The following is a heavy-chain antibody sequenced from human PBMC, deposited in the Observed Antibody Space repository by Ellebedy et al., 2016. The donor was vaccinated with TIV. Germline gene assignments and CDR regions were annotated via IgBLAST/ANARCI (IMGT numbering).Heavy chain of an antibody. J-gene: IGHJ6*02. Sequence: AASVKVSCKASGYTFTSYYIHWVRQAPGQGLVWMGIINPGGGSTSHSQQLSGRVTVTRDTSTSTVYMELSSLRSEDTAVYYCARDTNQLLSYHYYGMDVWGQGTSVTVSS. D-gene: IGHD2-2*01. V-gene: IGHV1-46*04. CDR1: GYTFTSYY. CDR3: ARDTNQLLSYHYYGMDV. CDR2: INPGGGST.